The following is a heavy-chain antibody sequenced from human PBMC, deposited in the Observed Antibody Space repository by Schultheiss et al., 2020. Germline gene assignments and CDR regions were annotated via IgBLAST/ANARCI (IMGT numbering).Heavy chain of an antibody. D-gene: IGHD2-2*01. CDR3: ARGAIVVVPAAIRPRWFDP. CDR2: IYHSGST. J-gene: IGHJ5*02. CDR1: GGSISSSNW. V-gene: IGHV4-4*02. Sequence: SETLSLTCAVSGGSISSSNWWSWVRQPPGKGLEWIGEIYHSGSTNYNPSLKSRVTISVDTSKNQFSLKLSSVTAADTAVYYCARGAIVVVPAAIRPRWFDPWGQGTLVTVSS.